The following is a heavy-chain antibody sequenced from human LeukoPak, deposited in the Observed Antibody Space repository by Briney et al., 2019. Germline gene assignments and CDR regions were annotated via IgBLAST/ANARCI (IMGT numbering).Heavy chain of an antibody. Sequence: PGGSLRLSCAASGFTFSSYGMHWVRQAPGKGLEWVAVIWYDGSNKYYADSVKGRFTISRDNAKNSLYLQMNSLRAEDTAVYYCAREPGSRSGYLNYWGQGTLVTVSS. V-gene: IGHV3-33*01. CDR1: GFTFSSYG. J-gene: IGHJ4*02. CDR2: IWYDGSNK. D-gene: IGHD3-22*01. CDR3: AREPGSRSGYLNY.